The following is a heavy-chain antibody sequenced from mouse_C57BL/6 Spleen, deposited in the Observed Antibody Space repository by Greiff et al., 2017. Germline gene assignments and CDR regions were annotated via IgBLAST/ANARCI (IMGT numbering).Heavy chain of an antibody. CDR1: GYTFTSYW. V-gene: IGHV1-55*01. CDR2: IYPGSGST. D-gene: IGHD2-14*01. CDR3: ARGRYEDYYAMDY. Sequence: QVQLKQPGAELVKPGASVKMSCKASGYTFTSYWITWVKQRPGQGLEWIGDIYPGSGSTNYNEKFKSKATLTVDTSSSTAYMQLSSLTSEDSAVYYCARGRYEDYYAMDYWGQGTSVTVSS. J-gene: IGHJ4*01.